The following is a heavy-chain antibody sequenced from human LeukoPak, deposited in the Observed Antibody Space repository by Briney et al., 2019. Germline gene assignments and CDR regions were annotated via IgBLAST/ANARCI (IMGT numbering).Heavy chain of an antibody. D-gene: IGHD3-22*01. V-gene: IGHV3-49*04. CDR2: IRSEAYGGTT. CDR3: TREGTSGYFHYFDY. Sequence: QPGRSLRLSCTASGFTFGDYAMSWVRQAPGKGLEWAGFIRSEAYGGTTEYAASVKGRFTISRDDSKSIAYLQMNSLKTEDTAVYYCTREGTSGYFHYFDYWGQGTLVTVSS. CDR1: GFTFGDYA. J-gene: IGHJ4*02.